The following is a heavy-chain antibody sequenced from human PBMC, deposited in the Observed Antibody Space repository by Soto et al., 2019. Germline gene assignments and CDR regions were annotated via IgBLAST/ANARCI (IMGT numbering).Heavy chain of an antibody. Sequence: GASVKVSCKASGGTFSSYAISWLRQAPGQGLEWMGGIIPIFGTANYAQKFQGRVTITADESTSTAYMELSSLRSEDTAVYYCARGDYDILTGPFDYWGQGTLVTVSS. V-gene: IGHV1-69*13. CDR1: GGTFSSYA. CDR2: IIPIFGTA. D-gene: IGHD3-9*01. CDR3: ARGDYDILTGPFDY. J-gene: IGHJ4*02.